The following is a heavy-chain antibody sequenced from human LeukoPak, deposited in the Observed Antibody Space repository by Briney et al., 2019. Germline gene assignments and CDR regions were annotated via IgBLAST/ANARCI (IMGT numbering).Heavy chain of an antibody. V-gene: IGHV1-24*01. CDR2: FDPEDGET. CDR1: GYTFTGYY. J-gene: IGHJ3*02. Sequence: ASVKVSCKASGYTFTGYYMHWVRQAPGKGLEWMGGFDPEDGETIYAQKFQGRVTMTEDTSTDTAYMELSSVRSEDTAVYYCATGYVEMATIGPRGDDAFDIWGQGTMVTVSS. CDR3: ATGYVEMATIGPRGDDAFDI. D-gene: IGHD5-24*01.